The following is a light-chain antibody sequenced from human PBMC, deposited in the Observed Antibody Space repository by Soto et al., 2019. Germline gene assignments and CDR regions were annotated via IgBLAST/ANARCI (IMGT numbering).Light chain of an antibody. V-gene: IGKV3D-15*01. CDR3: QQYKEWPPLT. Sequence: DIVMTQSPVTLSVSPGERVTLSCRASQNVNINLAWYQQRPGQAPRVLIYGASNMASGIPDRFSGSGSGTDFTLTISSLEPDDFALYYCQQYKEWPPLTFGGGTRVEIK. J-gene: IGKJ4*01. CDR2: GAS. CDR1: QNVNIN.